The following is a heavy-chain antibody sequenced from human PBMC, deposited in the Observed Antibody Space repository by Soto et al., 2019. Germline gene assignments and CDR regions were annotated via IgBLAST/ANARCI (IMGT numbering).Heavy chain of an antibody. CDR2: ISWDSGRI. D-gene: IGHD3-16*01. V-gene: IGHV3-9*01. CDR3: AKARLWGGDGYNSYYYNAMDV. J-gene: IGHJ6*02. Sequence: PGGSLRLSCAASGFIFSSYSMNWVRQGPGKGLEGVPGISWDSGRIGYADSVKGRFTISRDNAKNSLYLQMNSLRPEDTALYYCAKARLWGGDGYNSYYYNAMDVWGQGTTVTVSS. CDR1: GFIFSSYS.